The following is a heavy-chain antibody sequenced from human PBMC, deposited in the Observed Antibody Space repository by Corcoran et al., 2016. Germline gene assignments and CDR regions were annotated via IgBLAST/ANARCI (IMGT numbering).Heavy chain of an antibody. D-gene: IGHD2-2*01. Sequence: QVQLQQWGAGLLKPSETLSLTCAVYGGSFSGYYWSWIRQPPGKGLEWIGEINHGGSTNYNPSLKSRVPISVDTSKNQFSLKLSSVTAADTAVYYCARMVGKVYCSSTSCSRWFDPWGQGTLVTVSS. J-gene: IGHJ5*02. V-gene: IGHV4-34*01. CDR1: GGSFSGYY. CDR2: INHGGST. CDR3: ARMVGKVYCSSTSCSRWFDP.